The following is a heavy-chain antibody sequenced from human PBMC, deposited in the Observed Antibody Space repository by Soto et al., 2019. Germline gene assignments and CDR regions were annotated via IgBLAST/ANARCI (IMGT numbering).Heavy chain of an antibody. V-gene: IGHV3-30*03. Sequence: GGSLRLSFAAPGLTFSSYGMHWVRQAPGRGLEWVAVISYDGSNKNYADSVKGRFTISRDNSKNTLFLQMNSLRVEDTAVYYCARDLSFWPLDLDSGGQGSLVIVSS. J-gene: IGHJ4*02. CDR1: GLTFSSYG. CDR3: ARDLSFWPLDLDS. CDR2: ISYDGSNK.